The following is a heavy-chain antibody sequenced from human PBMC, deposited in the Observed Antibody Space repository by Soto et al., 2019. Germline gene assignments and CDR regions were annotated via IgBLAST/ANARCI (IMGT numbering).Heavy chain of an antibody. V-gene: IGHV3-23*01. J-gene: IGHJ4*02. D-gene: IGHD3-22*01. CDR3: AKDLVLRYYDSSGYHDY. Sequence: WGSLRLSCAASGFTFISYAISFVRHSPLKWLEWVSAISGSGGSTYYADSVKGRFTISRDNSKNTLYLQMNSLRAEDTAVYYCAKDLVLRYYDSSGYHDYWGQGTLVTVSS. CDR2: ISGSGGST. CDR1: GFTFISYA.